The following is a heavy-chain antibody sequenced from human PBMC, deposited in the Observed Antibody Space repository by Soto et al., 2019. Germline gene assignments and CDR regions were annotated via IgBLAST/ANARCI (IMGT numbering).Heavy chain of an antibody. D-gene: IGHD6-13*01. Sequence: SETLSPTCPVYGGSFSGYYWSWIRQPPGKGLEWIGEINHSGSTNYNPSLKSRVTISVDTSKNQFSLKLSSVTAADTAVYYCARAKKGIAAAENWFDPWGQGTLVTVSS. J-gene: IGHJ5*02. CDR2: INHSGST. CDR1: GGSFSGYY. CDR3: ARAKKGIAAAENWFDP. V-gene: IGHV4-34*01.